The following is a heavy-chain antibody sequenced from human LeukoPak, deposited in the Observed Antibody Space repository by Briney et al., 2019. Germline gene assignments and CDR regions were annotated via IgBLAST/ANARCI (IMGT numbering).Heavy chain of an antibody. CDR2: INHSGST. CDR3: ARAGSYRYKPIFDY. D-gene: IGHD3-16*02. CDR1: GGSFSGYY. J-gene: IGHJ4*02. Sequence: SETLSLTCAVYGGSFSGYYWSWIRHPPGKGLEWIGEINHSGSTNYNPSLKSRVTISVDTSKNQFSLKLSSVTAADTAVYYCARAGSYRYKPIFDYWGQGTLVTVSS. V-gene: IGHV4-34*01.